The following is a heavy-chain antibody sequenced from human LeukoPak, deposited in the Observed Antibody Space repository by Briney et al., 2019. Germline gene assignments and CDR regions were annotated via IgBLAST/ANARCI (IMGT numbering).Heavy chain of an antibody. J-gene: IGHJ3*02. V-gene: IGHV4-59*12. CDR3: ARDLYSSRTNDAFVI. CDR2: IYSSGST. CDR1: GGSISSYY. D-gene: IGHD6-13*01. Sequence: SETLSLTCTVSGGSISSYYWSWIRQPPGKGLERIGSIYSSGSTYYNPSLKSRVTISVDTSKNQFSLKLSSVTAADTAVYHCARDLYSSRTNDAFVIWGQGTMVAVSS.